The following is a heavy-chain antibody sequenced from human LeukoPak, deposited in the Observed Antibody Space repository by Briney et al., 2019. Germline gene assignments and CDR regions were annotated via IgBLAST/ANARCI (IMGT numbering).Heavy chain of an antibody. J-gene: IGHJ4*02. CDR3: ARANYYDISGYDY. V-gene: IGHV3-48*04. CDR2: ITSSGSTI. Sequence: GGSLRLSCAASGFTFSSYSMNWVRQAPGKGLEWVSYITSSGSTIYYADSVKGRFTISRDNAKNSLYLQMNSLRAEDTAVYYCARANYYDISGYDYWGQGTLVTVSS. CDR1: GFTFSSYS. D-gene: IGHD3-22*01.